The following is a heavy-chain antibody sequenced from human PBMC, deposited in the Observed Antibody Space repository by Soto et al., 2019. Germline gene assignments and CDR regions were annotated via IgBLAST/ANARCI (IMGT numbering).Heavy chain of an antibody. Sequence: PSETLSLTCTVSGGSISSYYWSWIRQPPGKGLEWIGYIYYSGSTNYNPSLKSRVTISVDPSKNQFSLKLSXXTAAXTXGNXXASKTTVTRGGLDVWGQGTXVTVSS. CDR2: IYYSGST. CDR1: GGSISSYY. D-gene: IGHD4-17*01. J-gene: IGHJ6*02. V-gene: IGHV4-59*01. CDR3: ASKTTVTRGGLDV.